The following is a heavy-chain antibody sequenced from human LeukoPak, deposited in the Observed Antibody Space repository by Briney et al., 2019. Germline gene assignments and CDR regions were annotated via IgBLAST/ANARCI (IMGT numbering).Heavy chain of an antibody. D-gene: IGHD3-22*01. CDR3: ARLADYDSSGYLSY. Sequence: SVKVSCKACVYTFTRYFMHWVRQAPGQGLEWMGIINPSGGSARYAQKFQGRVTMTRDTSTSTVYMEVSSLRSEDTAVYYCARLADYDSSGYLSYLGQGTVITVSS. J-gene: IGHJ4*02. V-gene: IGHV1-46*01. CDR2: INPSGGSA. CDR1: VYTFTRYF.